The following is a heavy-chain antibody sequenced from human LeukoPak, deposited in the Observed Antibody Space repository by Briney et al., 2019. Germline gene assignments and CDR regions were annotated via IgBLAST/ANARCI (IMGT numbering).Heavy chain of an antibody. J-gene: IGHJ5*02. CDR1: GYTFTSYY. CDR2: INPNSGGT. D-gene: IGHD2-2*01. Sequence: GASVKVSCKASGYTFTSYYMHWVRQAPGQGLEWMGWINPNSGGTNYAQKFQGRVTMTRDTSISTAYMELSRLRSDDTAVYYCASLYCSSTSCYDGGLHWFDPWGQGTLVTVSS. V-gene: IGHV1-2*02. CDR3: ASLYCSSTSCYDGGLHWFDP.